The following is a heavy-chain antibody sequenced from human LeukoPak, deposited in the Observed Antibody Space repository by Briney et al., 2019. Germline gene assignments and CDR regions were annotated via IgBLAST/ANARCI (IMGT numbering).Heavy chain of an antibody. J-gene: IGHJ4*02. CDR2: ISYDGSNK. V-gene: IGHV3-30-3*01. CDR3: ARVGAVAVLYYFDY. CDR1: GFTFSSYA. Sequence: GGSLRLSCAASGFTFSSYAMHWVRQAPGKGLEWVAVISYDGSNKYYADSVKGRFTISRDNSKNTLYLQMNSLRAEDTAVYYCARVGAVAVLYYFDYWGQGTLVTVSS. D-gene: IGHD6-19*01.